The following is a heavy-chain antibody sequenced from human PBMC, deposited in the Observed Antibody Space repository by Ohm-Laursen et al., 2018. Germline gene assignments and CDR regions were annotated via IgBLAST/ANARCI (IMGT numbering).Heavy chain of an antibody. J-gene: IGHJ4*02. CDR3: ARDPVRGLTDY. D-gene: IGHD3-16*01. Sequence: SLRLSCAASGFTLSDYYMSWIRQAPGKGLEWVSYMSNSGSIIFYADSVKGRFTISRDSAKNSLYLQMNSLRAEDTAVYHCARDPVRGLTDYWGQGTLVTVSS. V-gene: IGHV3-11*04. CDR2: MSNSGSII. CDR1: GFTLSDYY.